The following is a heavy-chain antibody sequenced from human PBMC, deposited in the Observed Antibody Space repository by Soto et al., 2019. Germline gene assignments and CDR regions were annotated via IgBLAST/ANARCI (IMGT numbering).Heavy chain of an antibody. CDR2: MDPNSGST. V-gene: IGHV1-8*01. CDR1: GYTFTSYD. D-gene: IGHD3-3*01. J-gene: IGHJ6*02. CDR3: ARERKFDFWRKGLDV. Sequence: QAQLVQSGAEVKKPGASVKVSCKASGYTFTSYDSNWVRQAPGQGLEWLGWMDPNSGSTGYAQNFHGRVTMTRNISINTAHMELSSLRSDDTAVDYCARERKFDFWRKGLDVWGQGTTITVSS.